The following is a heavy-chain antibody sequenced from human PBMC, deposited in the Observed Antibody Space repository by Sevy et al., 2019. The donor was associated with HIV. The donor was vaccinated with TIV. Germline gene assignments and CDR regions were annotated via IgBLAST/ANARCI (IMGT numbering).Heavy chain of an antibody. Sequence: GGSLRLSCAATGFTFSNYAMHWVRQAPGKGMEWVAIIWSDGAYQYHGDSVKGRFPISRDNSKNTLYLQMNNVRVEDTAVYYCARGGYYYDNAAYYALDSWGQGTLVTVSS. J-gene: IGHJ4*02. CDR2: IWSDGAYQ. CDR1: GFTFSNYA. CDR3: ARGGYYYDNAAYYALDS. V-gene: IGHV3-33*01. D-gene: IGHD3-22*01.